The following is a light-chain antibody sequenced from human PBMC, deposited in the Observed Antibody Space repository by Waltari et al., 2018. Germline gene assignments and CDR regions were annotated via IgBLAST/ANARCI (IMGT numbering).Light chain of an antibody. CDR1: SPNIGNNY. Sequence: QSVLTQPPSVSAAPGQRVTIPCSGGSPNIGNNYVSWHRQFPGTAPKLLIYENSERPSGIPGRFSGSKSGTSATLDITGLQAGDEADYYCGTWDSSLSGAVFGGGTHLTVL. CDR2: ENS. J-gene: IGLJ7*01. V-gene: IGLV1-51*02. CDR3: GTWDSSLSGAV.